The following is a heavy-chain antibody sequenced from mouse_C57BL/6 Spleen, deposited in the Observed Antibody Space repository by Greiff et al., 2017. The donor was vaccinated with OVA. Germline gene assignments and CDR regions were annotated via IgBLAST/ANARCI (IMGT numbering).Heavy chain of an antibody. CDR3: ARSGADYSNFWFAY. CDR1: GYAFSSYW. Sequence: QVQLQQSGAELVKPGASVKISCKASGYAFSSYWMNWVKQRPGKGLEWIGQIYPGDGDTNYNGKFKGKATLTADKSSSTAYMQLSSLTSEDSAVYFCARSGADYSNFWFAYWGQGTLVTVSA. V-gene: IGHV1-80*01. CDR2: IYPGDGDT. J-gene: IGHJ3*01. D-gene: IGHD2-5*01.